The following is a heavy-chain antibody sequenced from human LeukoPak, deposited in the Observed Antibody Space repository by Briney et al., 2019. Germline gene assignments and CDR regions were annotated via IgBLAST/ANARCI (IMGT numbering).Heavy chain of an antibody. D-gene: IGHD3-22*01. V-gene: IGHV1-18*01. CDR3: ARVFYYDTSGHNWFDS. J-gene: IGHJ5*01. Sequence: ASVKVSCKTSGYTFNTYGISWVRQAPGQGPEWMGWVSAYNGKSNYAQKFQGRVTMTTDTSTGTAYMELRRLRFDDTAIYYCARVFYYDTSGHNWFDSWGQGTLVTVSS. CDR1: GYTFNTYG. CDR2: VSAYNGKS.